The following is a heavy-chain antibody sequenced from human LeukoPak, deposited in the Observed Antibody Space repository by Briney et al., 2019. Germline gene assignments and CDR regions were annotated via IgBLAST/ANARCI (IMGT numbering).Heavy chain of an antibody. V-gene: IGHV3-21*01. CDR1: GFTFTSYS. Sequence: PGGSLRLSCAASGFTFTSYSMNCVRQAPGKGLEWVSSISSSSNYIYYADSVKGRFTISRDNAKNSLYLQMNNLRAEDTAVFYCARDRVFDSWGQRTLVTVSS. CDR2: ISSSSNYI. J-gene: IGHJ4*02. CDR3: ARDRVFDS.